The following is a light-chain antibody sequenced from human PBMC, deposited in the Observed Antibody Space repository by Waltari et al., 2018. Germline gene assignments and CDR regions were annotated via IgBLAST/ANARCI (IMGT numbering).Light chain of an antibody. V-gene: IGLV1-51*02. CDR2: ETE. Sequence: QSVLTQPPSVSAAPVQKVTISCSGRTSNIGHNDVSCYQQLPGAAPKVFIYETEKGPSGMPDRFSGSKSGTSASLGITGLQTGDEAAYYCGTWDNNLSALVFGGGTKLTVL. J-gene: IGLJ2*01. CDR3: GTWDNNLSALV. CDR1: TSNIGHND.